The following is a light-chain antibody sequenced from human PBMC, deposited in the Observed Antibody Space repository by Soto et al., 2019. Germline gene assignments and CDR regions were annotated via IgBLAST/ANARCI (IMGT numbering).Light chain of an antibody. V-gene: IGKV3-11*01. CDR1: QNVRTF. Sequence: EVVLTQSRATLSLSPGERATLSCKASQNVRTFLDWYQQKPGQAPRLLIYAASNRATGIQDRFSGSGSGTDFTPTISSLEPEDFAVYYCQQDSHWPPWTFGQGTKVDIK. CDR2: AAS. J-gene: IGKJ1*01. CDR3: QQDSHWPPWT.